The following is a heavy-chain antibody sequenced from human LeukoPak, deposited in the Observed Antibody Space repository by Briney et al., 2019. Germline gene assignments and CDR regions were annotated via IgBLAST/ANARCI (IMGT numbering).Heavy chain of an antibody. CDR2: ISGSGGST. V-gene: IGHV3-23*01. CDR1: GFTFSSYA. Sequence: GGSLRLSCAASGFTFSSYAMSWVRQAPGKGLEWVSAISGSGGSTYYADSVKGRFTISRDNSKNTLYLQMNSLRAEDTAVYYCASEGGYYDILTGYYNIDYWGQGTLVTVSS. J-gene: IGHJ4*02. D-gene: IGHD3-9*01. CDR3: ASEGGYYDILTGYYNIDY.